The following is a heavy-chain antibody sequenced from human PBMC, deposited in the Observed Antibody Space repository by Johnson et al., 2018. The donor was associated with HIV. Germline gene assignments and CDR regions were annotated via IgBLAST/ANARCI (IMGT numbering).Heavy chain of an antibody. CDR3: GQSPDGFDI. D-gene: IGHD3-3*01. V-gene: IGHV3-30*02. Sequence: VQLVESGGGVVQPGGSLRLSCAASGFTFSSFGMHWVRQAPGKGLEWVAFIRFDGSTKNYADSVKGRFTISRDNSKNMLYLQMTSLRAEDTAVYFGGQSPDGFDIWGQGTMVTVSS. J-gene: IGHJ3*02. CDR1: GFTFSSFG. CDR2: IRFDGSTK.